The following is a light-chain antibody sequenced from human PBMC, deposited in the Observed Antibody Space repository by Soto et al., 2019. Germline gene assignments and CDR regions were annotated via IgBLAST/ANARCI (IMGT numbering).Light chain of an antibody. Sequence: EIVLTQSPATLSLSPGERATLSCRASQSVSSYLAWYQQKPGQAPRLLIYDASNRATGIPARFSGSGSGTDFTLTISSLEPEDFAVYYCQQRSNWLSITFGQGTRLEI. V-gene: IGKV3-11*01. CDR3: QQRSNWLSIT. CDR2: DAS. J-gene: IGKJ5*01. CDR1: QSVSSY.